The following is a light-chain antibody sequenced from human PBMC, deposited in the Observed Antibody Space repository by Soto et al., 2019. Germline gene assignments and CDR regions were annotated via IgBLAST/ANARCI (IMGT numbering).Light chain of an antibody. V-gene: IGLV2-14*01. CDR2: EVS. CDR1: NSDVGGFNY. CDR3: SSHTSSSTPVV. J-gene: IGLJ2*01. Sequence: QSALTQPASVSGSPGQSITISCTGTNSDVGGFNYVSWYQQLPGKAPKLMIYEVSSRPSGVSNRFSGSKSGNTASLTISGLQAEDDADYYCSSHTSSSTPVVFGGGTKLTVL.